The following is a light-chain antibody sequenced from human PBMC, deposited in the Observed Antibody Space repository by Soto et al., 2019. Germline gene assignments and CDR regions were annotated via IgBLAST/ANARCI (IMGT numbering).Light chain of an antibody. V-gene: IGKV1-6*01. CDR3: LQDYNYPYT. CDR1: QGIRND. Sequence: AIQMTQSPSSLSASVGDRVTITCRASQGIRNDLGWYQQKSGKAPKLLIYGASSLQSGVPSRFSGSGSGTDFTLTISSLQPEDFATYYCLQDYNYPYTFGQGTKVEIK. J-gene: IGKJ2*01. CDR2: GAS.